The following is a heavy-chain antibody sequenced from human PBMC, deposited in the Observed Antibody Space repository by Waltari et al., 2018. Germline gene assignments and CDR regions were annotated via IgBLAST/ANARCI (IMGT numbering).Heavy chain of an antibody. V-gene: IGHV4-34*01. CDR3: ARGGNSNYGMDV. CDR1: GGSFSGYY. CDR2: INHSGST. D-gene: IGHD4-4*01. J-gene: IGHJ6*02. Sequence: QVQLQQWGAGLLKPSETLSLTCAVYGGSFSGYYWSWIRQPPGKGLEWIGEINHSGSTNYNPSLKSRFTISVDTSKNQFSLKLSSVTAADTAVYYCARGGNSNYGMDVWGQGTTVTVSS.